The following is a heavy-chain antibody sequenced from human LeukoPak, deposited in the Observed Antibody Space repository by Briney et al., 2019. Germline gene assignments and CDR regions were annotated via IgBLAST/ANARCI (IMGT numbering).Heavy chain of an antibody. CDR1: GFTFSSYA. J-gene: IGHJ6*02. D-gene: IGHD3-10*01. Sequence: GGSLRLSCAASGFTFSSYAMSWVRQAPGKGLEWVSATGGDGSRTFYADFVKGRFTISRDNSKNTLYLRVDSLRAEDTAIYYCAKYRPGTYYRGPGMDVWGQGTTVTASS. CDR3: AKYRPGTYYRGPGMDV. CDR2: TGGDGSRT. V-gene: IGHV3-23*01.